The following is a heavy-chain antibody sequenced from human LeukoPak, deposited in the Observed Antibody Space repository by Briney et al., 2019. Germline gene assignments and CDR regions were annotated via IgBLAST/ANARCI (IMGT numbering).Heavy chain of an antibody. CDR2: IYYSGST. CDR1: GGSISSGGYY. J-gene: IGHJ6*02. D-gene: IGHD3-3*01. CDR3: ARETIFGVVGGMDV. Sequence: SETLSLTCTVSGGSISSGGYYWSWIRQHPGKGLEWIGYIYYSGSTYYNPSLKSRVTISVDTSKNQFSLKLSSVTAADTAVYYCARETIFGVVGGMDVWGQGTTVTVSS. V-gene: IGHV4-31*03.